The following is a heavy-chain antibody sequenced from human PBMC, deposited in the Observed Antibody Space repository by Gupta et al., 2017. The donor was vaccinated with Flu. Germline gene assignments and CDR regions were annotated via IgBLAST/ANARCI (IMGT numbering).Heavy chain of an antibody. J-gene: IGHJ4*02. CDR2: ITWNSSGA. V-gene: IGHV3-9*01. CDR3: ARGPTGDFLDF. D-gene: IGHD7-27*01. Sequence: MYWVRQVPGRGLEWVAGITWNSSGAAYADSVRGRFTISRDNAKSFLYLEMSSLAFEDTALYYCARGPTGDFLDFWGQGTLVTVSS.